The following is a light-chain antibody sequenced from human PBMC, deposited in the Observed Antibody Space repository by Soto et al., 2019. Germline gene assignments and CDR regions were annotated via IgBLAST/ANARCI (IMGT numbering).Light chain of an antibody. Sequence: ETVLTQSPATLSLSPGERATLSCRASQSVSSYLAWYQQKPGQAPRLLISDASNRATGIPARFSGSGSGTDFTLTISSLEPEDFAVYYCQQRSNWPLTFGGGTQVEIK. CDR1: QSVSSY. V-gene: IGKV3-11*01. J-gene: IGKJ4*01. CDR2: DAS. CDR3: QQRSNWPLT.